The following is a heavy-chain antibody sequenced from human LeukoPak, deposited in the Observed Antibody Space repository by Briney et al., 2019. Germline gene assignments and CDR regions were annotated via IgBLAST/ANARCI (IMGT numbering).Heavy chain of an antibody. CDR3: ARQYSSGWYFDY. D-gene: IGHD6-19*01. CDR1: GYTFTSYY. V-gene: IGHV1-46*01. Sequence: ASVTVSCKTSGYTFTSYYIHWVRQAPGQGLEWMGIINPSGGSTSYAQKFQGRVTMTRDTSTSTVYMYLSSLRSEDTAVYYCARQYSSGWYFDYWGQGTLVTVSS. J-gene: IGHJ4*02. CDR2: INPSGGST.